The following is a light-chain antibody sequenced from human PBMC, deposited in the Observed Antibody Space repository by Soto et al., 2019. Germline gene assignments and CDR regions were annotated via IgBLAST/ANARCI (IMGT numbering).Light chain of an antibody. Sequence: DIQMTQSPSSLSASVGDRVTITCRASQNIDHHLNCYQHKPGSAPRLLMDATSRMQGGVPSRFSGSGTGTEFALIINSLQPEDFATYYCQQSYSSTWTFGQGTRVEVK. CDR3: QQSYSSTWT. V-gene: IGKV1-39*01. J-gene: IGKJ1*01. CDR2: ATS. CDR1: QNIDHH.